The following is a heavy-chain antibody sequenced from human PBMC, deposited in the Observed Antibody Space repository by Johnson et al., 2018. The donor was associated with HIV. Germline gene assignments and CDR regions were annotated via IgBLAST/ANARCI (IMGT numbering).Heavy chain of an antibody. CDR2: ILSDGSNI. J-gene: IGHJ3*02. CDR1: GFTFSSYA. CDR3: ARRMKAVAHHDAFDI. Sequence: QVQLVESGGGVVQPGRSLRLSCAASGFTFSSYAMHWVRQAPGKGLEWVSIILSDGSNIYYADSVKGRFTISRDNSKNTLYLQMNSLRAEYTAIYYCARRMKAVAHHDAFDIWGQGTMVTVSS. D-gene: IGHD6-19*01. V-gene: IGHV3-30*04.